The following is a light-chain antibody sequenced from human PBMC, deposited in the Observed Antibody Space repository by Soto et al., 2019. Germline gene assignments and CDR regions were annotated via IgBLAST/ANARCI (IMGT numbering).Light chain of an antibody. CDR2: DVS. Sequence: QSALTQPASVSGSPGQSITISCTGTSGDVGAYNYVSWYQQHPGKAPRLMIYDVSNRPSGVSDRFSGSKSGNSASLTISGLQAEDEADYYCNSYTTSNVYVFGTGTKVTVL. CDR1: SGDVGAYNY. CDR3: NSYTTSNVYV. J-gene: IGLJ1*01. V-gene: IGLV2-14*01.